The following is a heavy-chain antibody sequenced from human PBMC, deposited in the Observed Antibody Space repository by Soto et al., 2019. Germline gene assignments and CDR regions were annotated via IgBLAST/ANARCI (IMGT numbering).Heavy chain of an antibody. D-gene: IGHD6-13*01. CDR3: ARVRLIAAAGRFDY. Sequence: SETLSLTCTVSGGSISSGDYYWSWIRQPPGKGLEWIGYIYYSGSTYYNPSLKSRVTISVDTSKNQFSLKLSSVTAADTAVYYCARVRLIAAAGRFDYWGQGTLVTVSS. CDR2: IYYSGST. CDR1: GGSISSGDYY. J-gene: IGHJ4*02. V-gene: IGHV4-30-4*01.